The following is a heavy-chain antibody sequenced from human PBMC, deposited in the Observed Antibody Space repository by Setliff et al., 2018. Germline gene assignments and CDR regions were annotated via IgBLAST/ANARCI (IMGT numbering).Heavy chain of an antibody. CDR2: INPKTGDT. D-gene: IGHD3-16*01. V-gene: IGHV1-2*02. CDR3: AKQGDLAFDY. CDR1: GYPFIGYF. Sequence: ASVKVSCKASGYPFIGYFMHWVRQAPGQGLEWMGWINPKTGDTLYAVKFQGRVTMTRDTSSSTIYMEVNSLTSDDTAVYFCAKQGDLAFDYWGQGTQVTVSS. J-gene: IGHJ4*02.